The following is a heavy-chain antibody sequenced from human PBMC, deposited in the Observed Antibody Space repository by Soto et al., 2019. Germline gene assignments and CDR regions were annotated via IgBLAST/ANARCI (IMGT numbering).Heavy chain of an antibody. D-gene: IGHD2-15*01. CDR2: IYHSGST. V-gene: IGHV4-4*02. CDR1: GDSISSPNW. J-gene: IGHJ4*02. Sequence: QVQLQESGPGLVKPSGTLSLTCGISGDSISSPNWWTWVRQPPGEGLEWIGEIYHSGSTNYNPSLKSRVTISLDKSKNQFSLRLRSLTAAYTAIYYCARHDDYSPFDYWGQGILVTVSS. CDR3: ARHDDYSPFDY.